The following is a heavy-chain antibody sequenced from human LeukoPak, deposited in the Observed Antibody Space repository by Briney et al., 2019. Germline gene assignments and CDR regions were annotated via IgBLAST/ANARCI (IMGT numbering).Heavy chain of an antibody. J-gene: IGHJ6*03. Sequence: SVKVSCKASGGTFSSYAISWVRQAPGQGLEWMGGIIPIFGTANYAQKFQGRVTITTDESTSTAYMELSSLRSEDTAVYYCARGVVVVPAANVSPFYYYYYYMDVWGKGTTVTVSS. CDR2: IIPIFGTA. CDR3: ARGVVVVPAANVSPFYYYYYYMDV. CDR1: GGTFSSYA. D-gene: IGHD2-2*01. V-gene: IGHV1-69*05.